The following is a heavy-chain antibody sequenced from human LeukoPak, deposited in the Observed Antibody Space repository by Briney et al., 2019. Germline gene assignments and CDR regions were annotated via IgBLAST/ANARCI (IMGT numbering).Heavy chain of an antibody. CDR1: GFTFSSYA. D-gene: IGHD3-10*01. J-gene: IGHJ6*02. CDR3: AKDQVTMVRGVSYHYYYGMDV. Sequence: GGSLRLSCAASGFTFSSYAMSWVRQAPGKGLEWVSAISGSGGSTYYADSVKGRFTISRDNSKNTLYLQMNSLRAEDTAVYYCAKDQVTMVRGVSYHYYYGMDVWGQGTTVTVSS. CDR2: ISGSGGST. V-gene: IGHV3-23*01.